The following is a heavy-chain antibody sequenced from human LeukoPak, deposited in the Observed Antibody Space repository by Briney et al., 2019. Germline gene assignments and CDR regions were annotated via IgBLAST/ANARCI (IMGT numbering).Heavy chain of an antibody. Sequence: GGSLRLSCAASGFTFSSYWMSWVRQAPGKGLEWVAIIKHDGSENYYVDSVKGRFTISRDNAKNSLYLQMNSLRAEDTALYYCARVAAAGFDYWGQGTLVTVSS. J-gene: IGHJ4*02. D-gene: IGHD6-13*01. CDR3: ARVAAAGFDY. CDR1: GFTFSSYW. CDR2: IKHDGSEN. V-gene: IGHV3-7*01.